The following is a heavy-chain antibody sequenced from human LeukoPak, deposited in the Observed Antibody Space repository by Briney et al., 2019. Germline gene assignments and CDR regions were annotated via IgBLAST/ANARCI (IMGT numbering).Heavy chain of an antibody. CDR3: ARAYYYGSGSYPNRGY. D-gene: IGHD3-10*01. Sequence: PGGSLRLSCAASGFTFSSYGMHWVRQAPGKGLEWVAFIRYDGSNKYYADSVKGRFTISRDNSENTLYLQMNSLRAEDTAVYYCARAYYYGSGSYPNRGYWGQGTLVTVSS. V-gene: IGHV3-30*02. J-gene: IGHJ4*02. CDR2: IRYDGSNK. CDR1: GFTFSSYG.